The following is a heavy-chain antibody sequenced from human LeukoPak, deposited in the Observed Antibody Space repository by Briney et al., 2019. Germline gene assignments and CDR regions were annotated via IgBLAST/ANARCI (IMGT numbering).Heavy chain of an antibody. CDR2: IIPILGIV. CDR3: ARAYDSSGYYDAFDI. J-gene: IGHJ3*02. Sequence: SVKVSCKASGGTFSSHTLSWVRQAPGQGLEWMGRIIPILGIVNYAQQFQGRVTIIADKSTNTAYMELSSLRSEDTAVYYCARAYDSSGYYDAFDIWGQGTMVTVSS. D-gene: IGHD3-22*01. CDR1: GGTFSSHT. V-gene: IGHV1-69*02.